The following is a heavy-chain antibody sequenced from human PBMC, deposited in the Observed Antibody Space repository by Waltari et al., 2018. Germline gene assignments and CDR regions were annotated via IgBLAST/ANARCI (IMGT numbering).Heavy chain of an antibody. D-gene: IGHD2-8*02. J-gene: IGHJ4*02. CDR3: MRQALGYCTSAACRRLES. V-gene: IGHV4-38-2*01. CDR1: AYAVNSGFY. Sequence: QIQLQESGPGLLEPSETLSLTCDVSAYAVNSGFYWGWIRQPPGRGLEWIGTTYHDGTTFYNPTLKSRLTISMDTSKNQFFPKVNSVTAADTAMYYCMRQALGYCTSAACRRLESWGQGTLVTVSS. CDR2: TYHDGTT.